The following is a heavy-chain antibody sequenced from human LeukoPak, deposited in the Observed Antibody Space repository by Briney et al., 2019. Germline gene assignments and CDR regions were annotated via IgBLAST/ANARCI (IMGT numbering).Heavy chain of an antibody. CDR1: GYTFTSYD. D-gene: IGHD3-22*01. CDR3: ARAEGSGYYQGRDY. J-gene: IGHJ4*02. Sequence: ASVKVSCKASGYTFTSYDINWVRQATGQGLEWMGWMNPNSGDTHYAQKFQGRVSMTRDTSISTAYMELNRLTSDDTAIYYCARAEGSGYYQGRDYWGQGTLVTVSS. CDR2: MNPNSGDT. V-gene: IGHV1-2*02.